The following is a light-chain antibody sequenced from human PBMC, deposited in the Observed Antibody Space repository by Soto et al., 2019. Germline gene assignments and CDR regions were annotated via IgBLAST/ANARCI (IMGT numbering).Light chain of an antibody. CDR2: GAS. J-gene: IGKJ5*01. CDR1: QSVSSY. CDR3: QQYNDWPSIT. Sequence: EIVMTQSPATLSVSPGERATLSCRASQSVSSYLAWYQQKPGQAPRLLIYGASTRATGIPARFSGSGSGTEFTLTNSSLQSEDFAVYYCQQYNDWPSITFGQGTRLEI. V-gene: IGKV3-15*01.